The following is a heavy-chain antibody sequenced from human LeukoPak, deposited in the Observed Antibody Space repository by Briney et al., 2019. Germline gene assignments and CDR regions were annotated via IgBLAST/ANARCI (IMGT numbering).Heavy chain of an antibody. Sequence: ASVKVSCKASGYIFTDYHVHWVRQAPGQGPELMGCINSNSGGTLYAQKFQGRVTMTRDTSITTAYMELSGLRSDDTAVYFCARRLGRTADYFYGMDVWGQGTTVIVSS. CDR2: INSNSGGT. J-gene: IGHJ6*02. CDR3: ARRLGRTADYFYGMDV. CDR1: GYIFTDYH. D-gene: IGHD2-2*01. V-gene: IGHV1-2*02.